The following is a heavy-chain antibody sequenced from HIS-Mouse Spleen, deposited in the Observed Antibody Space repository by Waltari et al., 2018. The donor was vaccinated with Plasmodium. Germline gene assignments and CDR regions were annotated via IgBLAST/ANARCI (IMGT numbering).Heavy chain of an antibody. J-gene: IGHJ4*02. CDR2: IYYRGGT. V-gene: IGHV4-39*07. D-gene: IGHD6-6*01. Sequence: QLQLQESGPGLVKPSETLSLTCTVSGGSISSSSYYWGWIRQPPGKGLEWIGSIYYRGGTYYNPALKSRGTISVDTSKNQFARKLSSVTAADTAVYYCARDAGVAARPFDYWGQGTLVTVSS. CDR1: GGSISSSSYY. CDR3: ARDAGVAARPFDY.